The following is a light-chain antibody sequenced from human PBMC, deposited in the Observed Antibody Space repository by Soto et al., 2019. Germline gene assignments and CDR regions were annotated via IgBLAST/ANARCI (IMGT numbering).Light chain of an antibody. Sequence: DIQLTQSPSSLSASVGDRITISFRGSQSISTYLNWYQQKPGEAPTLLVYDSSTLQSGVPSRFSGSGFGAEFTLTVSSLQPEDFATYYCQQSYSNPTWTFGQGTKVDIK. CDR1: QSISTY. V-gene: IGKV1-39*01. CDR2: DSS. CDR3: QQSYSNPTWT. J-gene: IGKJ1*01.